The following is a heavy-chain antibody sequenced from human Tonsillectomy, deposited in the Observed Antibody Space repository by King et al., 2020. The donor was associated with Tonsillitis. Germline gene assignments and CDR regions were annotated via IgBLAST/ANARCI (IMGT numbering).Heavy chain of an antibody. Sequence: DVQLVESGGGLVQPGGSLRLSCAASGFTVCSKYMSWVRQAPGKGLGWVSVVYSGGSTYSADSVKGRFTISIDNSKNTLYLQMNSLRAEDTAVYYCARDLVGEGSGYYYGGFDYWGQGTLVIVSS. CDR2: VYSGGST. CDR1: GFTVCSKY. J-gene: IGHJ4*02. CDR3: ARDLVGEGSGYYYGGFDY. D-gene: IGHD3-22*01. V-gene: IGHV3-66*01.